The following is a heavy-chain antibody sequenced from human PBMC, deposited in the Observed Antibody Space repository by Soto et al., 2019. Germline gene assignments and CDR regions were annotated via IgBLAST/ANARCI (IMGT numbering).Heavy chain of an antibody. CDR2: IIPIFGTA. Sequence: QVQLVQSGAEVKKPGSSVKVSCKASGGTFSSYAFSWVRQAPGQGLEWMGGIIPIFGTANYAQKFQGRVTITADESTSTAYMELSSLRSEDTAVYYCARGGGSGSYYPTYYFDYWGQGTLVTVSS. V-gene: IGHV1-69*12. CDR1: GGTFSSYA. J-gene: IGHJ4*02. D-gene: IGHD1-26*01. CDR3: ARGGGSGSYYPTYYFDY.